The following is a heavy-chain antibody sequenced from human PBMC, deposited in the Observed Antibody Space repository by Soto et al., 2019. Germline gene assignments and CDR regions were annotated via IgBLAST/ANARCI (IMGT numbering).Heavy chain of an antibody. J-gene: IGHJ4*02. V-gene: IGHV1-3*01. CDR1: GYTFTYYA. CDR2: IDAGNGNT. D-gene: IGHD1-7*01. CDR3: ARAGLGYNWNYAPPTTTFDY. Sequence: ASVKVSWKASGYTFTYYAMHWVRQAPGQRLEWMGWIDAGNGNTKYSQKFQDRVTLTRDTSASIVYMELSSLRSEGTAVYYCARAGLGYNWNYAPPTTTFDYWGQGTLVTVSS.